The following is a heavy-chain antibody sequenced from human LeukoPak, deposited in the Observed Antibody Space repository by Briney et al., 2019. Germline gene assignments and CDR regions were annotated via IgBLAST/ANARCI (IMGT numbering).Heavy chain of an antibody. CDR2: INHSGST. Sequence: SETLSLTCAVYGGXFSGYYCSWIRQPPGKGQEWIGEINHSGSTNYNPSLKSRITISVDTSKNPFSLKLSSVTAADTAVYYCARLVPVPYCSGGSCSMFDYWGQGTLVTVSS. V-gene: IGHV4-34*01. CDR3: ARLVPVPYCSGGSCSMFDY. CDR1: GGXFSGYY. J-gene: IGHJ4*02. D-gene: IGHD2-15*01.